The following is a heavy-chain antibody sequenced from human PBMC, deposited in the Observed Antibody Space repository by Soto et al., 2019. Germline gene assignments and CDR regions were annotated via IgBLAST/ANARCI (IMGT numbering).Heavy chain of an antibody. Sequence: QVQLQESGPGLVKPSETLSLTCTVSGGSISSYYWSWIRQPPGKGLEWIGYIYYSGSTNYNPSLKSRVPLSVDTSKNQFSLKLSSVTAADTAVYYCARDKGTVTTSPRYYGMDVWGQGTTVTVSS. CDR1: GGSISSYY. V-gene: IGHV4-59*01. CDR2: IYYSGST. J-gene: IGHJ6*02. CDR3: ARDKGTVTTSPRYYGMDV. D-gene: IGHD4-17*01.